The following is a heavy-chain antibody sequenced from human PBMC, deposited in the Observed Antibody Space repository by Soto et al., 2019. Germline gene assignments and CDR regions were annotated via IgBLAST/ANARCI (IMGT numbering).Heavy chain of an antibody. CDR3: AIRGIRECDWFAP. J-gene: IGHJ5*02. CDR1: GGTFSSYA. Sequence: QVQLVQSGADVNKPGSSVKVSCKASGGTFSSYAISWVRQAPGQGLEWMGGIIPIFGTANYAQKFQGRVTITAAESTSRGYMELSSLRSEDTDVYYFAIRGIRECDWFAPWCQGTLVIVSS. D-gene: IGHD3-10*01. CDR2: IIPIFGTA. V-gene: IGHV1-69*01.